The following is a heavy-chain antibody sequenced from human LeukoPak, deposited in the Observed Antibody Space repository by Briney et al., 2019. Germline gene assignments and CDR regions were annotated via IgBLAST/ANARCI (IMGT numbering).Heavy chain of an antibody. CDR3: ARHRGYSRYTSLDY. Sequence: SETLSLTCTVSGDSISSSSYYWGWIRQPPGKGLEWIGCINYFDSTYYIPSLMSRVTISVEASKNHFSLKLSSVTAADTAVYCCARHRGYSRYTSLDYWGQGILVTVSS. D-gene: IGHD5-18*01. CDR2: INYFDST. J-gene: IGHJ4*02. V-gene: IGHV4-39*01. CDR1: GDSISSSSYY.